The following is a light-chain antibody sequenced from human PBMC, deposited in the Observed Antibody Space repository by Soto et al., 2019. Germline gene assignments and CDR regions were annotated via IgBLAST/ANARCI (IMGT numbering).Light chain of an antibody. V-gene: IGLV1-44*01. J-gene: IGLJ3*02. CDR3: AAWDDSLNGRV. Sequence: QSALTQPPSASGTPGQRVTISCSGSSSNIGTNTVNWYQQLPGTAPKLLIYSNNLRPSGVPDRFSGSKSGTSASLAISGLQSEDEADYYCAAWDDSLNGRVFGGGTKLTVL. CDR1: SSNIGTNT. CDR2: SNN.